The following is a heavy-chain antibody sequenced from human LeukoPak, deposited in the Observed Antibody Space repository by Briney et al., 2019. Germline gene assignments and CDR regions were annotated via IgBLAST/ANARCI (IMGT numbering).Heavy chain of an antibody. CDR2: TYYRSKWYN. V-gene: IGHV6-1*01. CDR1: GDSVSSNSAS. Sequence: SQTLSLTCGISGDSVSSNSASWGWIRQSPSRGLEWLGRTYYRSKWYNDYAVSVKSRITINPDTSKNQFSLQLNSVTPEDTAVYYCARDVPARPRAFDYWGQGTLVTVSS. J-gene: IGHJ4*02. D-gene: IGHD6-6*01. CDR3: ARDVPARPRAFDY.